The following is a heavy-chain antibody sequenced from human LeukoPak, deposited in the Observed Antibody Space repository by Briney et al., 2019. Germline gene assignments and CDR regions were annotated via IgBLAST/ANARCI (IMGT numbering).Heavy chain of an antibody. V-gene: IGHV3-7*05. D-gene: IGHD3-22*01. CDR2: IKQDGSEI. J-gene: IGHJ1*01. CDR1: GFTFSNAW. CDR3: ARVDSGYSVYFQD. Sequence: GGSMRLSCAASGFTFSNAWMSWVRQAPGKGLEWVANIKQDGSEIHYVDSVKGRFTISRDNAKNSLYLQMNSLRVEDTAVYYCARVDSGYSVYFQDWGQGTLVSVSS.